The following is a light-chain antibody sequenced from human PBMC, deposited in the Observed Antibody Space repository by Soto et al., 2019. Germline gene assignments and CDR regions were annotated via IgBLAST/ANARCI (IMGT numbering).Light chain of an antibody. CDR3: TSYTSASTLV. Sequence: QSALTQPASVSGSPGQSITISCTGTSDDIGANNYVSWYPHHPGKAPKILIYEAANRPSGISHRFSGSKSGNTASLTISGLQAEDEADYFCTSYTSASTLVFGGGTKLTVL. J-gene: IGLJ2*01. CDR1: SDDIGANNY. CDR2: EAA. V-gene: IGLV2-14*01.